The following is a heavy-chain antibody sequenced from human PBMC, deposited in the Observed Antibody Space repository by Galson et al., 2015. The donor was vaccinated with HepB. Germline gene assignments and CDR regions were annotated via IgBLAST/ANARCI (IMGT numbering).Heavy chain of an antibody. CDR1: GYTFTSYY. J-gene: IGHJ4*02. Sequence: SVKVSCKASGYTFTSYYMHWVRQAPGQGLEWMGIINPSGGSTSYAQKFQGRVTMTRDTSKSTVYMELSSLRSEDTAVYYCARKRKQGVSFDYWGQGTLVTVSS. CDR3: ARKRKQGVSFDY. CDR2: INPSGGST. V-gene: IGHV1-46*01. D-gene: IGHD1-14*01.